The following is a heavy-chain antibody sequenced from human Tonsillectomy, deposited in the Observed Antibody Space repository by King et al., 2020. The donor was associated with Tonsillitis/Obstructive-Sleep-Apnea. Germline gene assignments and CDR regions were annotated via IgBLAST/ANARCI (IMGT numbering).Heavy chain of an antibody. CDR3: AKAGEYFDWFSSYFDF. CDR1: GFTFDDYA. D-gene: IGHD3-9*01. J-gene: IGHJ4*02. CDR2: ISWNSGSI. Sequence: VQLVESGGGVVQPGRSLRLSCAASGFTFDDYAMHWVRQAPGKGLEWVSGISWNSGSIDYADSVEGRFTISRDNAKNSLYLQMNSLRPEDTALYYCAKAGEYFDWFSSYFDFWGQGAPVTLSP. V-gene: IGHV3-9*01.